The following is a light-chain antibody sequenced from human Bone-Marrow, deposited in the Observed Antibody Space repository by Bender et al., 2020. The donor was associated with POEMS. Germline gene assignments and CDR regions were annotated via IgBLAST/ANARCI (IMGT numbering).Light chain of an antibody. V-gene: IGLV4-69*01. CDR2: INSDGSH. CDR1: SGHSSDA. J-gene: IGLJ2*01. CDR3: QTWGTGWVV. Sequence: QLVLTQSPSASASLGASVKLTCSLSSGHSSDAIAWHQQQPEKGPRYVMKINSDGSHSKGDGIPDRFSGSSSGTERYLTISSLQSEDEADYYCQTWGTGWVVFGGGTKLTVL.